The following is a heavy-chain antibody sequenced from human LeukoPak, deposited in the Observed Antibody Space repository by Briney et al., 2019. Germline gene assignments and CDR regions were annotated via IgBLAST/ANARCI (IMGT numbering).Heavy chain of an antibody. CDR3: ARAPKTHMDV. V-gene: IGHV4-34*01. J-gene: IGHJ6*03. CDR2: INHSGST. Sequence: SETLSLTCAVYGGSFSGYYWSWIRQPPGKGLEWIGEINHSGSTNYNPSLKSRVTISVDTSKNQFSLKLSSVTAADTAVYYCARAPKTHMDVWGKGTTVTVSS. CDR1: GGSFSGYY.